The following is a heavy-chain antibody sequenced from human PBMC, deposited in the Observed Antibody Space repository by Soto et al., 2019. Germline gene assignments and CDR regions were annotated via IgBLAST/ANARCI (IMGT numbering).Heavy chain of an antibody. CDR1: GGSISSGGYY. CDR2: IYYSGST. V-gene: IGHV4-31*03. Sequence: QVQLQESGPGLVKPSQTLSLTCTVSGGSISSGGYYWSWIRQHPGKGLEWIGYIYYSGSTHYNPSLKWRVTTSVDTSKNHFSLKLSSVTAADTAVYYCARANSYYDFWSGYYTDYYGMDVWGQGTTVTVSS. J-gene: IGHJ6*02. D-gene: IGHD3-3*01. CDR3: ARANSYYDFWSGYYTDYYGMDV.